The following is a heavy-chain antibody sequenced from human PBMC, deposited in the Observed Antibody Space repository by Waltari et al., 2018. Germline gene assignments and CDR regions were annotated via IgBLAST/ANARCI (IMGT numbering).Heavy chain of an antibody. J-gene: IGHJ4*02. Sequence: EVQLVESGGGVIQPGGSLRLSWAASWFNVRSNYMSWVRQAPGKGLEWVSVIYSGGSTYYADSVKGRFTISRDNSKNTLYLQMNSLRAEDTALYYCARDVAPTRSPMFDYWGQGTLVIVSS. D-gene: IGHD2-21*01. CDR1: WFNVRSNY. V-gene: IGHV3-53*01. CDR2: IYSGGST. CDR3: ARDVAPTRSPMFDY.